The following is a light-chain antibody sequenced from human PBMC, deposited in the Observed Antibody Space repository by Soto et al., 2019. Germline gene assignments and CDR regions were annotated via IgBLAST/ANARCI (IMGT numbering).Light chain of an antibody. CDR3: QQYGTPRSVT. CDR2: DAS. J-gene: IGKJ5*01. CDR1: QSVSSY. Sequence: EIVLTQSPATLSLSPGERATLSCRANQSVSSYLAWYQQKPGQAPRLLIYDASNRATGIPARFSGSGSGTDFTLTISSLEPEDFAVYYCQQYGTPRSVTFGQGTRLEIK. V-gene: IGKV3-11*01.